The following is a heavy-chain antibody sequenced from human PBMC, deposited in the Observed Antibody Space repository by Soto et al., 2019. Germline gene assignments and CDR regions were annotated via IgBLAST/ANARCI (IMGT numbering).Heavy chain of an antibody. Sequence: PGGSLRLSCAASGFTFSSYAMSWVRQAPGKGLEWGSAISGSGGSTYYADSVKGRFTISRDNSKNTLYLQMNSLRAEDTAVYYCVRVVVPAANYYFDYWGQGTLVTVSS. CDR2: ISGSGGST. CDR3: VRVVVPAANYYFDY. CDR1: GFTFSSYA. D-gene: IGHD2-2*01. J-gene: IGHJ4*02. V-gene: IGHV3-23*01.